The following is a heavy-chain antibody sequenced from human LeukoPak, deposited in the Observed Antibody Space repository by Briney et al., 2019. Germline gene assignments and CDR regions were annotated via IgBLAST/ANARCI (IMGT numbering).Heavy chain of an antibody. J-gene: IGHJ4*02. CDR3: ARDSGYFEIAKV. V-gene: IGHV3-30*02. CDR2: IRYDGSNK. CDR1: GFTFSSYG. Sequence: GGSLRLSCAASGFTFSSYGMHWVRQAPGKGLEWVAFIRYDGSNKYYADSVKGRFTISRDNSKNTLYLQMNSLRAEDTAVYYCARDSGYFEIAKVWGQGTLVTVSS. D-gene: IGHD2/OR15-2a*01.